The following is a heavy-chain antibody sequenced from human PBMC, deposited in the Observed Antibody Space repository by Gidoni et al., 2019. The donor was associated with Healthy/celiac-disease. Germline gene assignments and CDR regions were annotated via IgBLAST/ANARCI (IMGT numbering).Heavy chain of an antibody. CDR2: IYYSGST. Sequence: QLQLQESGPGLVKPSETLSLTCTVSGGSISSSSYYWGWIRQPPGKGLEWIGSIYYSGSTYYNPSLKSRVTISVDTSKNQFSLKLSSVTAADTAVYYCARHPPLVDYYDSSGYTDYWGQGTLVTVSS. CDR1: GGSISSSSYY. J-gene: IGHJ4*02. D-gene: IGHD3-22*01. V-gene: IGHV4-39*01. CDR3: ARHPPLVDYYDSSGYTDY.